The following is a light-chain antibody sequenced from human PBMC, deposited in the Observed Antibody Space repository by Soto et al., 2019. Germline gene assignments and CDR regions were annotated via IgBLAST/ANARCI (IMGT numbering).Light chain of an antibody. CDR1: SGDVGGYNY. V-gene: IGLV2-14*01. CDR2: DVT. J-gene: IGLJ2*01. CDR3: SSYISRTFVV. Sequence: QSALTQPASVSGSPGQSITISCTGTSGDVGGYNYVSWYQRHPGKAPKLTIYDVTNRPSGVSDRFSGFKSGNTASLTISGLRAEDEGDYYCSSYISRTFVVVGGGTKLAVL.